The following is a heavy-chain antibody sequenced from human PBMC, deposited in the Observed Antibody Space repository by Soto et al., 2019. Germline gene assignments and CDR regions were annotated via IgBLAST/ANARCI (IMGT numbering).Heavy chain of an antibody. Sequence: EVQLVESGGGLVQPGGSLRLSCAASGFTFSSYDMHWVRQATGKGLEWVSAIGTAGDTYYPSSVKGRFTISRENAKNSLYLQMNSLRAGDTAVYYCARDRGDYVRGYYFDLWGRGTLVTVSS. CDR2: IGTAGDT. CDR1: GFTFSSYD. J-gene: IGHJ2*01. CDR3: ARDRGDYVRGYYFDL. V-gene: IGHV3-13*01. D-gene: IGHD4-17*01.